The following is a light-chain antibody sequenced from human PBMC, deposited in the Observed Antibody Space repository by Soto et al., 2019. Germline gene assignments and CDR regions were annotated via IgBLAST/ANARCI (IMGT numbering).Light chain of an antibody. CDR2: DTN. CDR1: SSNIGNNY. J-gene: IGLJ2*01. Sequence: QSVLTQPPSVSAAPGQKVTISCSGSSSNIGNNYVSWYQQLPGTAPKLLIYDTNKRHSGLPDRFSGSKSGTSATLGITGLPPGDEADYYCGTWDSSLSAVVFGGGTKVTAL. V-gene: IGLV1-51*01. CDR3: GTWDSSLSAVV.